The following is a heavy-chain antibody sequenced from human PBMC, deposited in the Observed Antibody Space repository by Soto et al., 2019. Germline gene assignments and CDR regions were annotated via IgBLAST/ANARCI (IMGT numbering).Heavy chain of an antibody. CDR2: ISYDGSNR. V-gene: IGHV3-30*18. J-gene: IGHJ4*02. CDR3: AKGGRIPTSSVDY. D-gene: IGHD2-2*01. CDR1: GFTFSYYG. Sequence: QVQLVESGGGVVQPGKSLRLSCAASGFTFSYYGLHWVRHAPGKGLEWVAGISYDGSNRYYGDSVKGRFSISRDNPNSTLYLQMNSLRDEDTAVYYCAKGGRIPTSSVDYWGQGTLVTVSS.